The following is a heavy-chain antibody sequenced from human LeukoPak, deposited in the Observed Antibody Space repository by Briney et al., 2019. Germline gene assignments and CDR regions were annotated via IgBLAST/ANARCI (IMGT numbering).Heavy chain of an antibody. CDR3: ARTLFNGSGSLSEHDWFDP. CDR2: IYYSGST. V-gene: IGHV4-59*12. D-gene: IGHD3-10*01. Sequence: SETLSLTCTVSGGSISSYYWSWIRQPPGKGLEWIGYIYYSGSTNYNPSLKSRVTISVDTSKNQFSLKLSSVTAADTAVYYCARTLFNGSGSLSEHDWFDPWGQGTLVTVSS. CDR1: GGSISSYY. J-gene: IGHJ5*02.